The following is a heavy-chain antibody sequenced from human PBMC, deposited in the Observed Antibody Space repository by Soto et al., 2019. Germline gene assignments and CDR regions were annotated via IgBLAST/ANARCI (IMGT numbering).Heavy chain of an antibody. CDR3: AKFFVAGTRGYFDS. Sequence: GSLRLSCTASVFIFSSYAMSWVRQAPGKGLEWVSAISASGYNAYYADSVKGRFTISRDRSKSLYLQMKSLRAEDTAIYYCAKFFVAGTRGYFDSWGQGTLVTVSS. CDR1: VFIFSSYA. CDR2: ISASGYNA. J-gene: IGHJ4*02. D-gene: IGHD6-19*01. V-gene: IGHV3-23*01.